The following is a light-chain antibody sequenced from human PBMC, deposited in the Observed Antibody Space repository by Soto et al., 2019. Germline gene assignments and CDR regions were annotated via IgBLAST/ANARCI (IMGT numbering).Light chain of an antibody. CDR2: DAS. J-gene: IGKJ3*01. Sequence: DIQMTQSPSSLSASVGDRVTITCQASQNISNYLNWYQQKPGKAPKLLIYDASNLETGVPSRFSGSGAGTEFTFTISSLQSEDIATYYCEQYDNLSFTFGPGTKVDIK. V-gene: IGKV1-33*01. CDR3: EQYDNLSFT. CDR1: QNISNY.